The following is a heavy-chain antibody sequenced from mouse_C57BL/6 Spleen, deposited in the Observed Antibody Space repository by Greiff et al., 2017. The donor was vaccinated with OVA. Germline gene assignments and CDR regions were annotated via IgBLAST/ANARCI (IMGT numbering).Heavy chain of an antibody. Sequence: VQLKQPGAELVKPGASVKMSCKASGYTFTSYWITWVKQRPGQGLEWIGDIYPGSGSTNYNEKFKSKATLTVDTSSSTAYMQLSSLTSEDSAVYYCARSDYGSSYDYWGQGTTLTVSS. V-gene: IGHV1-55*01. D-gene: IGHD1-1*01. J-gene: IGHJ2*01. CDR3: ARSDYGSSYDY. CDR2: IYPGSGST. CDR1: GYTFTSYW.